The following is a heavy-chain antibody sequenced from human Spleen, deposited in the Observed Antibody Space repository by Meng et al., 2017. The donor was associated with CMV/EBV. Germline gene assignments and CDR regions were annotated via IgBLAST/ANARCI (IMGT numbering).Heavy chain of an antibody. Sequence: GGSLRLSCAASGFTVSSNYMTWVRQAPGKGLEWVSAISSGSHYIYYADSVKGRFTISRDNAKNSLYLQMNSLRAEDTAVYYCVRADPTKRSSTTSCLDYWGQGTLVTVSS. CDR3: VRADPTKRSSTTSCLDY. J-gene: IGHJ4*02. CDR1: GFTVSSNY. CDR2: ISSGSHYI. V-gene: IGHV3-21*01. D-gene: IGHD2-2*01.